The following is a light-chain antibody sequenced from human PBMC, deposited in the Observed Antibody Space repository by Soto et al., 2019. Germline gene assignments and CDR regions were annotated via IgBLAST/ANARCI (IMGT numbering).Light chain of an antibody. CDR3: QKYNSAPWT. J-gene: IGKJ1*01. CDR2: AAS. Sequence: DIQMTQSPSSLSASVGDRVTITCRASQGISNYLAWYQQKPGKVPKLLIYAASTLHSGVPTRFSSRESGPDFTLTISKLQREDVGTYYYQKYNSAPWTFGQGTKDEIK. CDR1: QGISNY. V-gene: IGKV1-27*01.